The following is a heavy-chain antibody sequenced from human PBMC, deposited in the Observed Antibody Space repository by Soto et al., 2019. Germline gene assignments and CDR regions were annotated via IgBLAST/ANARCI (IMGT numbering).Heavy chain of an antibody. CDR2: INADNGDT. CDR1: GYTFTSYA. J-gene: IGHJ6*02. V-gene: IGHV1-3*01. Sequence: ASVKVSCKASGYTFTSYAMHWVRQAPGQRLEWMGWINADNGDTKYAQKFQDRVTMTIDTSTSTAYMELRSLRIDDTAVYYCAIVPPHYCCMDVRGQGTTVTGS. CDR3: AIVPPHYCCMDV.